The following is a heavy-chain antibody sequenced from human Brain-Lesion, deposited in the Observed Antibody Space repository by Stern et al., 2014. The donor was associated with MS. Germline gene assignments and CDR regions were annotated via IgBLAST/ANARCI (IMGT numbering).Heavy chain of an antibody. Sequence: QLQLQESGPGLVKPSETLSLTCTVSGDSMNSGGYYWSWIRQHPGKGLEWIGYIYYSGGTDYNPSLKSRVTISVDTSKNQFSLKLNSVTAADTAVYYCAREGNYNAGNWFGPWGQGTLVSVSS. J-gene: IGHJ5*02. V-gene: IGHV4-31*03. CDR3: AREGNYNAGNWFGP. CDR1: GDSMNSGGYY. CDR2: IYYSGGT. D-gene: IGHD1-7*01.